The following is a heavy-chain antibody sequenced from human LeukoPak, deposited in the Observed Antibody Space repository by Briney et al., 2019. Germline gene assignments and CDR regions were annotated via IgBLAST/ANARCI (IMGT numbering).Heavy chain of an antibody. CDR1: GYSFSSDYY. CDR2: IYHSGST. D-gene: IGHD6-19*01. CDR3: AREVAGSENWYFDL. V-gene: IGHV4-38-2*02. J-gene: IGHJ2*01. Sequence: SETLSLTCAVSGYSFSSDYYWGGTRPPPGRVLEWSASIYHSGSTYYDPSLKSRVTISVDTSKNQFSLKLSSVTAADTAVYYCAREVAGSENWYFDLWGRGTLVTVSS.